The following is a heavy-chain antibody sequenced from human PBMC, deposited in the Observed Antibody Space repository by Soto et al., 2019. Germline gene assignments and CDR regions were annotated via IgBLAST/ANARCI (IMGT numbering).Heavy chain of an antibody. CDR3: ARDFFWGSGSRRRGYNWFDP. V-gene: IGHV3-48*02. CDR2: ISSSSSTI. D-gene: IGHD1-26*01. Sequence: LRLSCAASGFTFSSYSMNWVRQAPGKGLEWVSYISSSSSTIYYADSVKGRFTISRDNAKNSLYLQMNSLRDEDTAVYYCARDFFWGSGSRRRGYNWFDPWGQGTLVTVSS. CDR1: GFTFSSYS. J-gene: IGHJ5*02.